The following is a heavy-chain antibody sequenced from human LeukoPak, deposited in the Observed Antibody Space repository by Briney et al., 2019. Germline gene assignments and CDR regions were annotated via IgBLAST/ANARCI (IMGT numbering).Heavy chain of an antibody. CDR2: IYDSGST. Sequence: PSETLSLTCTVSGGSISSYYWSWIRQPPGKGLEWIGYIYDSGSTNYNPSLKSRVTISVDTSKNQFSLKLSSVTAADTAVYYCARVGGTNYYYYGMDVWGQGTTLTVSS. D-gene: IGHD1-1*01. CDR3: ARVGGTNYYYYGMDV. J-gene: IGHJ6*02. V-gene: IGHV4-59*01. CDR1: GGSISSYY.